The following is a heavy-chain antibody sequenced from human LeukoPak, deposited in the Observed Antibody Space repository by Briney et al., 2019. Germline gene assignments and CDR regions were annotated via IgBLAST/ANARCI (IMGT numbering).Heavy chain of an antibody. D-gene: IGHD3-3*01. V-gene: IGHV1-18*01. J-gene: IGHJ4*02. Sequence: GASVKVSCKASGYTFTRYGISWVRQAPGQGLEWMGCISAYNGNTNYAQKLQGRVTMTTDTSTSRAYMELRSLRSDDTAVYYCARGAYDFWSGYYPFDYWGQGTLVTVSS. CDR1: GYTFTRYG. CDR3: ARGAYDFWSGYYPFDY. CDR2: ISAYNGNT.